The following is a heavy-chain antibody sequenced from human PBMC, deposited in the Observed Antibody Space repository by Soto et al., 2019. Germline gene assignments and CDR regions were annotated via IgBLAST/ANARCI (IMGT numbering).Heavy chain of an antibody. CDR3: VRDHRRDY. CDR2: ISSDGGST. J-gene: IGHJ4*02. V-gene: IGHV3-74*01. Sequence: EVQLVESGGGLVQPGGSLRLSCAASGFTFSNYWMHWVRQAPGKGLVWVSRISSDGGSTDYADYVKGRFTISRDNAKNMLYLQMNSLRADDTAVYYCVRDHRRDYWGQGTLVTVSS. CDR1: GFTFSNYW.